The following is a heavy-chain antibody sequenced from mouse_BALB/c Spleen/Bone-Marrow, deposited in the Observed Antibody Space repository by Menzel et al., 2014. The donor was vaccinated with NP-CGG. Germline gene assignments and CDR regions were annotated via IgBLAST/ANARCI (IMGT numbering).Heavy chain of an antibody. Sequence: EVKLMESGGGLVKLGGSLKLSCAASGFTFSSYYMSWIRQTPEKRLELVAAINTDGGGTYYPDTVKGRFTISRDNAKNTLYLQMSSLKSEDTALYYCTRRGISTSEGVGAMDYWGQGTSVIVSS. V-gene: IGHV5-6-2*01. CDR1: GFTFSSYY. J-gene: IGHJ4*01. CDR3: TRRGISTSEGVGAMDY. D-gene: IGHD1-1*01. CDR2: INTDGGGT.